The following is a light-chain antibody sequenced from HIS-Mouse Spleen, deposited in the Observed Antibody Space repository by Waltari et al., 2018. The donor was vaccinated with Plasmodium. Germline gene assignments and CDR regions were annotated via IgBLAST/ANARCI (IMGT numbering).Light chain of an antibody. Sequence: EIVMTQSPATLSVSPGERAHLSCRASQSVSSNLAWYQQKPGQAPRLLIYGASIRATGIPARFSGSGSGTEFTLTISILQSEDFAVYYCQQYNNWPITFGQGTRLEIK. CDR2: GAS. J-gene: IGKJ5*01. CDR1: QSVSSN. V-gene: IGKV3D-15*03. CDR3: QQYNNWPIT.